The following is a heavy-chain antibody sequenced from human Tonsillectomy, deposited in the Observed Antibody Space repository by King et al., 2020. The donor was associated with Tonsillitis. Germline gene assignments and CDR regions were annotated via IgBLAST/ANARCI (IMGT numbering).Heavy chain of an antibody. D-gene: IGHD3/OR15-3a*01. CDR2: MSPSGST. Sequence: QLQESGPGLVKPSETLSLTCTVSGGSISSYTYYWGCVRQAPGKGLEWIGSMSPSGSTPYNPSLSSRVTISVDTSKSTISLGLDSVTPADTAVYYCSFWTGAQDYWGLGTLVTVSS. J-gene: IGHJ4*02. CDR3: SFWTGAQDY. CDR1: GGSISSYTYY. V-gene: IGHV4-39*01.